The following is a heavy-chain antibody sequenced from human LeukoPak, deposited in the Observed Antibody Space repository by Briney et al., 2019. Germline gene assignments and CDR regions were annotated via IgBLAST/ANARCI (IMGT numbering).Heavy chain of an antibody. CDR1: GFTFDNYA. CDR2: IRSKIYGGTT. J-gene: IGHJ4*02. V-gene: IGHV3-49*03. CDR3: VRYSGDADY. Sequence: PGGFLRLSCTASGFTFDNYAMSWFRQAPGKGLEWVGFIRSKIYGGTTEYAASVKGRFTISRDDSKSIAYLQMTSLKSEDTAVYYCVRYSGDADYWGQGTLVTVSS. D-gene: IGHD5-12*01.